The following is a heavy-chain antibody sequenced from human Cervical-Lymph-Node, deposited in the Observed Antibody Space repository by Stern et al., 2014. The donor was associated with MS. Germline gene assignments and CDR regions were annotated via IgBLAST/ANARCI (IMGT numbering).Heavy chain of an antibody. CDR2: IYYSGST. J-gene: IGHJ4*02. CDR1: GAAISSSSYY. V-gene: IGHV4-39*01. Sequence: QLQLQESGPALVKPSETLSLTCTVSGAAISSSSYYWVWIRQPPGKGLEWIGNIYYSGSTYYKSSLKSRITISADTSKNQLSLMLSSVTAADTAVYYCATYADSSGYLHYFDHWGQGALVTVSS. D-gene: IGHD3-22*01. CDR3: ATYADSSGYLHYFDH.